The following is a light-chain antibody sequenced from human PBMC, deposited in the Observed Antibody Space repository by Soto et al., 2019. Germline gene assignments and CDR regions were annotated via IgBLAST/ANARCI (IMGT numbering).Light chain of an antibody. J-gene: IGLJ1*01. Sequence: QSALTQPASLSGSPGQSITISCTGTSSDIGAYDYVSWFQQHPGKAPKLMIYDVNKRPSGVPDRFSGSKSGSTASLTISGLQAEDEADYYCCSYAGSYSYAFATGTKVTVL. CDR2: DVN. V-gene: IGLV2-11*01. CDR3: CSYAGSYSYA. CDR1: SSDIGAYDY.